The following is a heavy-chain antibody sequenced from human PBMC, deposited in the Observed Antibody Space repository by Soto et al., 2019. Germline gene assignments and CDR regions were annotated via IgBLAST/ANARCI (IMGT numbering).Heavy chain of an antibody. D-gene: IGHD2-21*02. CDR2: IYYSGST. CDR1: GGSISSGGYY. J-gene: IGHJ4*02. Sequence: QVQLQESGPGLVKPSQTLSLTCTVSGGSISSGGYYWSWIRQHPGKGLEWIGYIYYSGSTYYNPSLKGRVTISVDPSKNQFSLKLSSVTAADTAVYYCARDPLAYCGGDCSPDWGQGTLVTVSS. V-gene: IGHV4-31*03. CDR3: ARDPLAYCGGDCSPD.